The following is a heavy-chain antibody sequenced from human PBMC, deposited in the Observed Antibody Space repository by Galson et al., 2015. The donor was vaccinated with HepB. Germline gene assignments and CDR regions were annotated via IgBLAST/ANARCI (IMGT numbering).Heavy chain of an antibody. CDR2: ISSSSSYI. D-gene: IGHD3-9*01. Sequence: SLRLSCAASGFNFSSYSMNWVRQAPGKGREWVSSISSSSSYIYYADSVKGRFTISRDNAKNSLYLQMNSLRAEDTDVYYCARGEVDYDILTGPMGNWFDPWGQGTLVTVSS. CDR1: GFNFSSYS. J-gene: IGHJ5*02. CDR3: ARGEVDYDILTGPMGNWFDP. V-gene: IGHV3-21*01.